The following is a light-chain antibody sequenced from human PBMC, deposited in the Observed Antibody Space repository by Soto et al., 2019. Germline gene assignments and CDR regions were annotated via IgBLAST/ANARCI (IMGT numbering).Light chain of an antibody. Sequence: IVLTQSPSTLSLSPGERATLSFRASQSVSSYLAWYQQKPGQAPRLLTYDASNRATGIPARFSGSGSGTDFTLTISSLEPEDFAVYYCQQRSNWLTFGGGTKVDIK. CDR3: QQRSNWLT. J-gene: IGKJ4*01. CDR1: QSVSSY. V-gene: IGKV3-11*01. CDR2: DAS.